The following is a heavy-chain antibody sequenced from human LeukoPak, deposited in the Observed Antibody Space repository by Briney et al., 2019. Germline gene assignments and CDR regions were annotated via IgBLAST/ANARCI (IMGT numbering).Heavy chain of an antibody. CDR3: AKDVGWELPAEAY. CDR2: IYGGGVSI. D-gene: IGHD2-21*01. CDR1: GFTFRSYF. J-gene: IGHJ4*02. Sequence: GGSLRLSCVASGFTFRSYFMNSVRQAPGNGLEWLVTIYGGGVSIFYGGSVKGRFTISRDNSNNTLYMQMNSLRAEDTAMYFCAKDVGWELPAEAYWGEGILVTAS. V-gene: IGHV3-23*01.